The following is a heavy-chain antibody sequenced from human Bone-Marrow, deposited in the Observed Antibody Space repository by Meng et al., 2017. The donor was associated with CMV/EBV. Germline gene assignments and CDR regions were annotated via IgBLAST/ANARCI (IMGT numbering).Heavy chain of an antibody. CDR3: TTDSPYYYYTSGNSFRGY. CDR1: TAW. Sequence: TAWMSWVRPAPGKGLEWVGRIRSNTDGGTIDYAAPVKGRFTISRDDAKTTLYLQMNSLKTEDTAVYYCTTDSPYYYYTSGNSFRGYWGQGTLVTVSS. J-gene: IGHJ4*02. CDR2: IRSNTDGGTI. D-gene: IGHD3-10*01. V-gene: IGHV3-15*01.